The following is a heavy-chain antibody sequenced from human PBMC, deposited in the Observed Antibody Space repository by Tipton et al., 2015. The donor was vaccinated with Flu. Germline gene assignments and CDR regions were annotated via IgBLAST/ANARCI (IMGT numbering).Heavy chain of an antibody. CDR2: INPTSGST. V-gene: IGHV1-46*01. J-gene: IGHJ5*02. CDR3: ARVGSSSHPNGWFDP. Sequence: QLVQSGAEVKKPGASVNVSCKASGYTFTSYYMHWVRQAPGQGLEWMGIINPTSGSTSYAEKFQGRVTMTRDTSTSTVYMEVSSLGSDATAFFSCARVGSSSHPNGWFDPWGQGTLATVSS. D-gene: IGHD2-2*01. CDR1: GYTFTSYY.